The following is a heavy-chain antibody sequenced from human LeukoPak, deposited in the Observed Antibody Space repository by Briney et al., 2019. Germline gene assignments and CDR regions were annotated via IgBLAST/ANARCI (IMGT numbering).Heavy chain of an antibody. CDR1: GFTFSTYA. CDR2: IGGSGDST. V-gene: IGHV3-23*01. CDR3: AKDSGPYASGWYWFDP. J-gene: IGHJ5*02. Sequence: GESLRLSCAASGFTFSTYAMSWVRQAPGKGLEWVSAIGGSGDSTYYADSVKGRFTISRDNSKNTLYLQMNSLRAEDTAVYFCAKDSGPYASGWYWFDPWGQGTLVTVSS. D-gene: IGHD6-19*01.